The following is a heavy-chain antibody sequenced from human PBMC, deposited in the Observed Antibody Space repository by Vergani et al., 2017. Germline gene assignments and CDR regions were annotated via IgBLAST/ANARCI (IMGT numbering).Heavy chain of an antibody. V-gene: IGHV4-34*01. CDR3: ARFRGPDIVGTAFDH. CDR2: INDIGTT. D-gene: IGHD5-12*01. J-gene: IGHJ4*02. Sequence: QVQLQQWGAGLLKPSETLSLTCGVHGGSFSVYYWSWIRQSPGKGLEWIGAINDIGTTNYNPSLRSRVTISVDTSKTQFSLWLNSVTAADTAVYFCARFRGPDIVGTAFDHWAQGTLVTVSS. CDR1: GGSFSVYY.